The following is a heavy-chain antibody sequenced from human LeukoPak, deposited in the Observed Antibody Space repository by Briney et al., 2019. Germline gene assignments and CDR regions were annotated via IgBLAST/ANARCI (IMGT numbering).Heavy chain of an antibody. V-gene: IGHV1-18*04. CDR3: ARIPQDYYGSGSYYNFDY. CDR2: ISAYNGNT. D-gene: IGHD3-10*01. J-gene: IGHJ4*02. CDR1: GYTFTGYY. Sequence: GASVKVSCKASGYTFTGYYMHWVRQAPGQGLEWMGWISAYNGNTNYAQKLQGRVTMTTDTSTSTAYMELRSLRSDDTAVYYCARIPQDYYGSGSYYNFDYWGQGTLVTVSS.